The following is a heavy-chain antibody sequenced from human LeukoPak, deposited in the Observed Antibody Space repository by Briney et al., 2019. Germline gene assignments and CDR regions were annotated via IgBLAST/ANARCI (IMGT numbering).Heavy chain of an antibody. D-gene: IGHD1-26*01. Sequence: PSETLSLTCAVYGGSFSGYYWSWIRQPPGKGLEWIGEINHSGSTNYNPSLKSRVTISVDTSKNQFSLKLSSVTAADTAVYYCARGPSGSYPGDYWGQGTLVTVSS. V-gene: IGHV4-34*01. CDR2: INHSGST. CDR1: GGSFSGYY. CDR3: ARGPSGSYPGDY. J-gene: IGHJ4*02.